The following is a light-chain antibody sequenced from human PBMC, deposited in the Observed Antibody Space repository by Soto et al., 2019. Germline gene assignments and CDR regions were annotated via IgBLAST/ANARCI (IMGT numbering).Light chain of an antibody. CDR3: QQNYSAPLT. Sequence: DIQMTQSPSSLSASVGDRVTITCRASQSVGSYLSWYQHRPGEAPKLLIYAASSLQSGLPSRFSGSGSATDFTLTISSLQPEDFATYSCQQNYSAPLTFGQGTEVAIK. CDR2: AAS. CDR1: QSVGSY. V-gene: IGKV1-39*01. J-gene: IGKJ1*01.